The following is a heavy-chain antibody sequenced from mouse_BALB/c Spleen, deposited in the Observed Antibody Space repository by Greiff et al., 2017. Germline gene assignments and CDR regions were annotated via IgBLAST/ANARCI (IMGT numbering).Heavy chain of an antibody. V-gene: IGHV1S81*02. CDR3: ARSGDAWFAY. Sequence: VQLQQPGAELVKPGASVKLSCKASGYTFTSYWMHWVKQRPGQGLEWIGEINPSNGRTNYNEKFKSKATLTVDKSSSTAYMQLSSLTSEDSAVYYCARSGDAWFAYWGQGTLVTVSA. CDR1: GYTFTSYW. D-gene: IGHD3-1*01. J-gene: IGHJ3*01. CDR2: INPSNGRT.